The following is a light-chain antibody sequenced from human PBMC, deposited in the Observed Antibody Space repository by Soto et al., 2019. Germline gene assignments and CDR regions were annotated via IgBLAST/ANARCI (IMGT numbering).Light chain of an antibody. J-gene: IGKJ4*01. CDR1: QSVSTNNKNY. Sequence: DIVMTQSPDSLAVSLGERATINCKSSQSVSTNNKNYLTWYQWKPGQPPRLLIFWASTRESGFPGRFTCSGSGTDFSLPISILQADAVAVYCCQQYYSPPVTFGEGTKLEIK. CDR2: WAS. CDR3: QQYYSPPVT. V-gene: IGKV4-1*01.